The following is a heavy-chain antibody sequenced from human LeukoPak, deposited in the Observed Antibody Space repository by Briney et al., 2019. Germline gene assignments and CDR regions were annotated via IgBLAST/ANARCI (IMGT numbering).Heavy chain of an antibody. J-gene: IGHJ3*02. V-gene: IGHV6-1*01. CDR2: TYYRSKWYN. Sequence: SQTLSLTCAISGDSASSNSAPWTWVRQSPSRGLEWLGRTYYRSKWYNDYAVSVKSRITINSDTSKNQFSLQLNSVTPEDTAVYYCARVSSPWSPRDAFDIWGQGTMVTVSS. D-gene: IGHD1-26*01. CDR3: ARVSSPWSPRDAFDI. CDR1: GDSASSNSAP.